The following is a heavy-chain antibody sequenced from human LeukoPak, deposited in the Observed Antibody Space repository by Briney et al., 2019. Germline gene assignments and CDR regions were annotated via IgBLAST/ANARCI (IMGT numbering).Heavy chain of an antibody. CDR3: ARDGAGSSLYMDV. D-gene: IGHD6-6*01. CDR2: ISSSGSTI. Sequence: GGSLRLSCAASGFTFSDCYMSWIRQAPGKGLEWVSYISSSGSTIYYADSVKGRFTISRDNAKNTLYLQMNSLRAEDTAVYYCARDGAGSSLYMDVWGKGTTVTVSS. CDR1: GFTFSDCY. V-gene: IGHV3-11*04. J-gene: IGHJ6*03.